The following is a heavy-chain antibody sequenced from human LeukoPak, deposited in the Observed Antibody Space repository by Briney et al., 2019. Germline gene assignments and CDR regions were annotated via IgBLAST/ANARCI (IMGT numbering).Heavy chain of an antibody. J-gene: IGHJ6*03. Sequence: KPSETLSLTCTVSGGSIGTYYWSWIRQSPGKGLEWIGYIYVTGSTRYNPYLQSRVTISVDTSRNHFFLNMSPVTAAHTHVYYCASHIGGGIEDMDVWGKGTKVTVSS. CDR2: IYVTGST. D-gene: IGHD3-16*02. CDR3: ASHIGGGIEDMDV. CDR1: GGSIGTYY. V-gene: IGHV4-4*09.